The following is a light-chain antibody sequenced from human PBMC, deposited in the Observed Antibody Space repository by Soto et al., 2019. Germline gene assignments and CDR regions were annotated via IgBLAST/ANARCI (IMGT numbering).Light chain of an antibody. V-gene: IGKV3-15*01. CDR3: HEYNTWPWT. Sequence: ETVLTQSPATLSVSPGETATLSCTTSQGLNRNLAWYQRKLGQAPRVLIYGASTRAAGIPARFSGSGSGTEFILTISSLQSEDFAVYYCHEYNTWPWTFGQGTKVEIK. CDR2: GAS. J-gene: IGKJ1*01. CDR1: QGLNRN.